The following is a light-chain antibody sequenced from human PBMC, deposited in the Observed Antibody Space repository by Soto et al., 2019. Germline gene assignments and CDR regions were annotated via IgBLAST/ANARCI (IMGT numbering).Light chain of an antibody. CDR3: SSKRTTASLV. CDR2: EVS. CDR1: SSDVGYYNY. Sequence: QSALTQPASVSGSPGQSITISCTGTSSDVGYYNYVSWYQQHPGKAPKLMIYEVSNRPSGVSDRFSGSKSGNTASLTISGLQAADEADYYCSSKRTTASLVFGTGTKVTVL. V-gene: IGLV2-14*01. J-gene: IGLJ1*01.